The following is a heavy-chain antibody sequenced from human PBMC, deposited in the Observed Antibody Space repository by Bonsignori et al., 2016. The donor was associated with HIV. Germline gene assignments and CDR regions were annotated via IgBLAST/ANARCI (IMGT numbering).Heavy chain of an antibody. CDR2: IIPMTEIP. CDR1: GGTFSRFA. Sequence: QVQMVQSGAEVKKPGSSVTVSCKTSGGTFSRFALSWVRQAPGQGPEWMGGIIPMTEIPNYAQKFEGRVTITADESTTTSYMELSGLTSEDTAVYYCATDRDRSSWSLDFWGQGTPGPPSP. J-gene: IGHJ4*02. D-gene: IGHD6-13*01. V-gene: IGHV1-69*01. CDR3: ATDRDRSSWSLDF.